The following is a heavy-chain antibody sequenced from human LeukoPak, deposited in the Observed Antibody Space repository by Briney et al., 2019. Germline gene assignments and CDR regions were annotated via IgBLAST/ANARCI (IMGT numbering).Heavy chain of an antibody. CDR2: VFPGDSET. Sequence: GESLKISCKASGYRFTDYWIGWVRQMPGKGLEWMGIVFPGDSETRNNPSFQGQVTISVDKSISTAYLQWSSLKASDTAMYYCARHKAGVSGGFFPFDSWGQGTLVTVSS. D-gene: IGHD3-10*01. CDR3: ARHKAGVSGGFFPFDS. J-gene: IGHJ4*02. V-gene: IGHV5-51*01. CDR1: GYRFTDYW.